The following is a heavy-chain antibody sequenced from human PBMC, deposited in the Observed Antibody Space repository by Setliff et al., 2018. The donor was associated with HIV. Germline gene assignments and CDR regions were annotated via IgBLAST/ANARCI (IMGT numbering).Heavy chain of an antibody. D-gene: IGHD2-15*01. Sequence: SETLSLTCSVSGISMTNNYWTWIRQSPGKGLEWIGYVHYSGNTRYNPSLKSRVTISVDTSKNKFSLKLSSVTAADTAVYYCASEKVAWTVSDSFFEFWGQGVPVTVSS. CDR3: ASEKVAWTVSDSFFEF. CDR2: VHYSGNT. V-gene: IGHV4-59*01. CDR1: GISMTNNY. J-gene: IGHJ4*02.